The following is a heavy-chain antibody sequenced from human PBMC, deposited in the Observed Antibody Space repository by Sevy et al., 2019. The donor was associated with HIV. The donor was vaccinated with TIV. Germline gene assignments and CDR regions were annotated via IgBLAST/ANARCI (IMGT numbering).Heavy chain of an antibody. CDR3: AGLPYFDSSGYFRGYYFDY. Sequence: SETLSLTCTVSGGSISSTSYYWGWIRQPPGKGLEWIGNIYYSGSTYYNPSLKSRVTISVDTSKNQFSLMLSSVTAADTAVYYCAGLPYFDSSGYFRGYYFDYWGQGTLVTVSS. CDR2: IYYSGST. CDR1: GGSISSTSYY. V-gene: IGHV4-39*01. J-gene: IGHJ4*02. D-gene: IGHD3-22*01.